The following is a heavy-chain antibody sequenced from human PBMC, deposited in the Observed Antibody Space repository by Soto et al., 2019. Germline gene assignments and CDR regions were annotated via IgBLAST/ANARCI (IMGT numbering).Heavy chain of an antibody. Sequence: SQTLSLTCAISGDSVSSNSAAWNWIRQSPSRGLEWLGRTYYRSKWYNDYAVSVKSRITINPDTSKNQFSLQLNSVTPEDTAVYYCARVDRVDNWSYGETYNWFDPWGQGTLVIGSS. CDR2: TYYRSKWYN. J-gene: IGHJ5*02. CDR3: ARVDRVDNWSYGETYNWFDP. D-gene: IGHD1-7*01. CDR1: GDSVSSNSAA. V-gene: IGHV6-1*01.